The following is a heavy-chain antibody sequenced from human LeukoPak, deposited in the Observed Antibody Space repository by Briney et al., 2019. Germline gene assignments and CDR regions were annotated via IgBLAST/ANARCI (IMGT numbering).Heavy chain of an antibody. CDR3: ARENYYDSSGYYRNAFDI. V-gene: IGHV1-46*01. CDR2: INPSGGST. CDR1: GYTFTSYY. J-gene: IGHJ3*02. D-gene: IGHD3-22*01. Sequence: ASVKVSCKASGYTFTSYYMHWVRQAPGQGLEWMGIINPSGGSTSYAQKFQGRVTMTRDMSTSTVYMELSSLRSEDTAVYYCARENYYDSSGYYRNAFDIWGQGTMVTVSS.